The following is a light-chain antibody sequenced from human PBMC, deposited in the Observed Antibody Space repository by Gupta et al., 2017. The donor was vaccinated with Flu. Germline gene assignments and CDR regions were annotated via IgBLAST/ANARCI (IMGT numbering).Light chain of an antibody. CDR1: QHISGD. J-gene: IGKJ3*01. Sequence: TQSPGTLSASPGERATLSCRASQHISGDLAWYQQKPGQAPRLLIFGTSSRATGVPARFSGSGSGTEFTLTISSLHSEDFAVYYFQHDHNWPPSTFGPGTRVDI. CDR3: QHDHNWPPST. V-gene: IGKV3-15*01. CDR2: GTS.